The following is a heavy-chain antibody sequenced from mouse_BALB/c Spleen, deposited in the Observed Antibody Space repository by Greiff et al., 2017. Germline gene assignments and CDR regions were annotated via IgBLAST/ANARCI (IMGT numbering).Heavy chain of an antibody. CDR3: ARLGGYDVVYFDY. CDR1: GYTFTSYW. V-gene: IGHV1-7*01. CDR2: INPSTGYT. J-gene: IGHJ2*01. D-gene: IGHD2-2*01. Sequence: VQLQQSGAELAKPGASVKMSCKASGYTFTSYWMHWVKQRPGQGLEWMGYINPSTGYTEYNQKFKDKATLTADKSSSTAYMQLSSLTSEDSAVYYCARLGGYDVVYFDYWGQGTTLTVSS.